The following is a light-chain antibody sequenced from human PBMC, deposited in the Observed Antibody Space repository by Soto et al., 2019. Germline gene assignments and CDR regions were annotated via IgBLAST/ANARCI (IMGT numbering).Light chain of an antibody. CDR3: LFYDGGDQPHWG. CDR1: TGAVTSGHH. J-gene: IGLJ2*01. Sequence: QAVVTQESSLTVSPGGTVTLPCASSTGAVTSGHHPHWLQQKPGQAPRTVIYSTDNKQDGTPARFSGSLRGGKAALTVAGVQPEDEAEYYCLFYDGGDQPHWGFGGGTKQTVL. V-gene: IGLV7-43*01. CDR2: STD.